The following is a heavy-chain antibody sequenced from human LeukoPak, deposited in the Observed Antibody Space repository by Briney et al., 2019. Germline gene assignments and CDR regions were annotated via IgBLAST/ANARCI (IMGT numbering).Heavy chain of an antibody. CDR2: INTSGGT. D-gene: IGHD7-27*01. CDR3: ARRGNWGFFDY. CDR1: GGSISSNY. V-gene: IGHV4-4*09. J-gene: IGHJ4*02. Sequence: SETLSLTCTVPGGSISSNYWSWIRQPPGQGLEWIGYINTSGGTNYNPSLKSRVSISLDTSRNQFSLKLTSVTAADTAVYYCARRGNWGFFDYWGQGILVSVSS.